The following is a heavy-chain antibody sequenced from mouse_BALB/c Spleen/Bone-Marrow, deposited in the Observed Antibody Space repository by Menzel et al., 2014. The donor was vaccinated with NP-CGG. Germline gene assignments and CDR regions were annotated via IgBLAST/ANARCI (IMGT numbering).Heavy chain of an antibody. D-gene: IGHD1-1*01. CDR3: ARQILRGFGY. V-gene: IGHV5-12-1*01. J-gene: IGHJ3*02. CDR1: GFASSSYD. CDR2: ISSGGGST. Sequence: DVMLVESGGGLVKPGGSLKLSCAASGFASSSYDMSWVRQTPEKRLEWVAYISSGGGSTYYADTVKGRVTISRDNAKNTLYLQMSSLKSEDTAMYYCARQILRGFGYWGQGTPVTVSA.